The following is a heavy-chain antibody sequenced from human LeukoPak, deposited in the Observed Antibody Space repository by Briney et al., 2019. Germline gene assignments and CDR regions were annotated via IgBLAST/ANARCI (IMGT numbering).Heavy chain of an antibody. V-gene: IGHV4-34*01. CDR1: GGSFSGYY. CDR3: ARPPRRYYYGSGSYYLF. D-gene: IGHD3-10*01. J-gene: IGHJ4*02. Sequence: KPSETLSLTCAVYGGSFSGYYWSWIRQPPGKGLEWIGEINHSGSTNYNPSLKSRVTISVDTSKNQFSLKLSSVTAADTAVYYCARPPRRYYYGSGSYYLFWGQGTLVTVSS. CDR2: INHSGST.